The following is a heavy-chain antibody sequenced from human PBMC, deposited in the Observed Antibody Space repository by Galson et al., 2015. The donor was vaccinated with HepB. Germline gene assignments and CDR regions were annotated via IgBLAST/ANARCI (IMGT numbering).Heavy chain of an antibody. D-gene: IGHD6-19*01. CDR1: GFTFGDYA. J-gene: IGHJ3*02. Sequence: SLRLSCAASGFTFGDYAMSWFRQAPGKGLECVGFIRSKAYGGTTEYAASVKGRFTISRDDSKSIAYLQMNSLKTEDTAVYYSTRVDGSGWPRDAFDIWGQGTMVTVSS. V-gene: IGHV3-49*03. CDR3: TRVDGSGWPRDAFDI. CDR2: IRSKAYGGTT.